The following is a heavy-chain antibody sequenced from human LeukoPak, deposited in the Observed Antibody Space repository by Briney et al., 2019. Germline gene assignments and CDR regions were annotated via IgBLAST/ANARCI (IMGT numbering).Heavy chain of an antibody. J-gene: IGHJ5*02. V-gene: IGHV4-4*07. CDR1: GGSIGSYY. Sequence: PSETLSLTCTVSGGSIGSYYWSWIRQPAGKGLEWIGRINTSGSTNYNPSLKSRVTISVDTSKNQFSLKLSSVTAADTAVYYCARVGYYYGSGSYYLDWFDPWGQGTLVTVSS. D-gene: IGHD3-10*01. CDR2: INTSGST. CDR3: ARVGYYYGSGSYYLDWFDP.